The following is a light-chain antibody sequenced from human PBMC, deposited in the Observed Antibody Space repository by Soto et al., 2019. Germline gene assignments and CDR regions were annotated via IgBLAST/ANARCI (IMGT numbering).Light chain of an antibody. Sequence: EIVERQSPPTLSASPWERATLSCMASQSVSSNLAWYQQKPGQAPRLLIYGASTRATGVPARFSGTGSETDFTLTISGLQSEDSAVYFCQQYNNWPFSFGQGTRLAIK. CDR3: QQYNNWPFS. CDR1: QSVSSN. J-gene: IGKJ5*01. V-gene: IGKV3-15*01. CDR2: GAS.